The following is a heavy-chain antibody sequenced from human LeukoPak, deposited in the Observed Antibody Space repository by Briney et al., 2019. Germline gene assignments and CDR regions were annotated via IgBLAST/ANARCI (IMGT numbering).Heavy chain of an antibody. V-gene: IGHV3-23*01. CDR2: ISGSGGST. J-gene: IGHJ5*02. CDR3: AKPYSGTILTVWFDP. D-gene: IGHD3-9*01. Sequence: GGSLRLSCAASGFTFSSYAMTWVRQAPGKGLEWVSIISGSGGSTSYADSVKGRFTISRDNSKNTLYLQMNSLRAEDTALYYCAKPYSGTILTVWFDPRGQGTLVTVSS. CDR1: GFTFSSYA.